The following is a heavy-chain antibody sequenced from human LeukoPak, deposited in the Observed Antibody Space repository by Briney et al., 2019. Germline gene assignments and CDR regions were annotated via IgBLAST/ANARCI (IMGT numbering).Heavy chain of an antibody. D-gene: IGHD4-17*01. CDR3: ASSAGDYGDYFNWFDP. CDR1: GGTFSSYA. Sequence: ASVKVSCKASGGTFSSYAISLVRQAPGQGLEWMGGIIPIFGTANYAQKFQGRVTITADESTSTAYMELSSLRSEDTAVYYCASSAGDYGDYFNWFDPWGQGTLVTVSS. CDR2: IIPIFGTA. V-gene: IGHV1-69*13. J-gene: IGHJ5*02.